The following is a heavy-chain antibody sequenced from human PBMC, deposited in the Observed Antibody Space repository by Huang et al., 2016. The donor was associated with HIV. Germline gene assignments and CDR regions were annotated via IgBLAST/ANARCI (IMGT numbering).Heavy chain of an antibody. CDR2: INWNGGSI. Sequence: EVQLVESGGTLVQPGRSLRISCAAFGLSFDDYAMHWVRKVPGKGGEGVLGINWNGGSIGHADSVKGRFTIARDNAKNSLYLQMNSLRGEDMALYYCAKDGVAYNSSWLPYFFDNWGQGTLVTVSS. CDR3: AKDGVAYNSSWLPYFFDN. V-gene: IGHV3-9*03. CDR1: GLSFDDYA. J-gene: IGHJ4*02. D-gene: IGHD6-13*01.